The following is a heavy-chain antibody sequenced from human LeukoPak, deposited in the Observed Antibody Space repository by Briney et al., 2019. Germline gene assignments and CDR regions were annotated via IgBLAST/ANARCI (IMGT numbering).Heavy chain of an antibody. J-gene: IGHJ4*02. CDR1: GGSLSSGDHY. V-gene: IGHV4-30-4*01. D-gene: IGHD2-15*01. Sequence: PSETLSLTCTVSGGSLSSGDHYWSWVRQPPGKGLEWIGYIYHSGSIYYNPSLKGQVTISIDTSKNQFSLNLNSVTAADTVVYYCARDGGSCSGGSCYGPLDYWGQGTLVTVSS. CDR2: IYHSGSI. CDR3: ARDGGSCSGGSCYGPLDY.